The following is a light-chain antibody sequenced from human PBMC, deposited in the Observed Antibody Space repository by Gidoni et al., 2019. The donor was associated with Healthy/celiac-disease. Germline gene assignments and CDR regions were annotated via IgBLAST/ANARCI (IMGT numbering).Light chain of an antibody. Sequence: EIVLTHSPATLSLSPGERATLSCRASQSVSSYLAWYQQKPGQAPRLLIYAASNRATGIPARFSGSGSGTDFTLTISRLEPEDFAVYYCQQRSNCPTFGQGTRLEIK. V-gene: IGKV3-11*01. J-gene: IGKJ5*01. CDR1: QSVSSY. CDR3: QQRSNCPT. CDR2: AAS.